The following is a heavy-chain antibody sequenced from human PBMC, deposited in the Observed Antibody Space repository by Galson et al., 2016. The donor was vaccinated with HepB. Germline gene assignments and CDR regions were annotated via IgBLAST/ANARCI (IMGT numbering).Heavy chain of an antibody. CDR2: INPSGGST. CDR3: ARISDLGPPWLAHFDY. D-gene: IGHD6-19*01. CDR1: GYTFSSYY. J-gene: IGHJ4*02. Sequence: SVKVSCKASGYTFSSYYMHWVRQAPGQGLEWMGIINPSGGSTRYAQKFQDRVTLTTDTSTRSAYMELRSLASDDTAVYYCARISDLGPPWLAHFDYWGQGTLVTVSS. V-gene: IGHV1-46*01.